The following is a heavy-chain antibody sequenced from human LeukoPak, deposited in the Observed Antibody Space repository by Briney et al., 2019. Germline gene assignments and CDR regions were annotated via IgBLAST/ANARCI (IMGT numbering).Heavy chain of an antibody. V-gene: IGHV3-20*04. D-gene: IGHD3-3*01. J-gene: IGHJ4*02. CDR3: ARDAPYYDFWSGYQPPFDY. Sequence: PGGSLRLSRAASGFTFDDYGMSRVRQAPGKGLEWVSGINWNGGSTGYADSVKGRFTISRDNAKNSLYLQMNSLRAEDTALYYCARDAPYYDFWSGYQPPFDYWGQGTLVTVSS. CDR1: GFTFDDYG. CDR2: INWNGGST.